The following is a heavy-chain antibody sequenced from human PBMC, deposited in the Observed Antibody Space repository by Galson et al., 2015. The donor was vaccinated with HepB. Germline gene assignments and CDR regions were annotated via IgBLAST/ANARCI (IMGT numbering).Heavy chain of an antibody. V-gene: IGHV4-34*01. CDR3: ARSNPHLYCSGGSCYIQPGYRSPYYYYYGMDV. J-gene: IGHJ6*02. CDR1: GGSFSGYY. Sequence: ETLSLTCAVYGGSFSGYYWSWLRQPPGKGLEWIGEINHSGSTNYNPSLKSRVTISVDTSKNQFSLKLSSVTAADTAVYYCARSNPHLYCSGGSCYIQPGYRSPYYYYYGMDVWGQGTTVTVSS. CDR2: INHSGST. D-gene: IGHD2-15*01.